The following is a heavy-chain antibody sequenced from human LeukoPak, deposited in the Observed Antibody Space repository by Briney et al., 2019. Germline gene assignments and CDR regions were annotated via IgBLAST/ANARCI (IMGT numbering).Heavy chain of an antibody. J-gene: IGHJ4*02. Sequence: WIRQPPGKGLEWIGSIYYSGSTYYNPSLKSRVTISVDTSKNQFSLKLSSVTAADTAVYYCATGLAETPFDYWGQGTLVTVSS. CDR3: ATGLAETPFDY. CDR2: IYYSGST. D-gene: IGHD3-10*01. V-gene: IGHV4-39*07.